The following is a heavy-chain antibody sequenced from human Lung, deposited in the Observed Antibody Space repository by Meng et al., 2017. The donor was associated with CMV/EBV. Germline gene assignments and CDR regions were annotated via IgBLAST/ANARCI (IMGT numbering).Heavy chain of an antibody. CDR2: IRYDGSNK. V-gene: IGHV3-30*02. J-gene: IGHJ6*02. D-gene: IGHD6-13*01. CDR1: GFTFSSYG. CDR3: AKDRLSSSSWYYYYYGRDV. Sequence: GESXKISXAASGFTFSSYGMHWVRQAPGKGLEWVAFIRYDGSNKYYADSVKGRFTISRDNSKNTLYLQMNSLRAEDTAVYYCAKDRLSSSSWYYYYYGRDVWGQGTXVTVSS.